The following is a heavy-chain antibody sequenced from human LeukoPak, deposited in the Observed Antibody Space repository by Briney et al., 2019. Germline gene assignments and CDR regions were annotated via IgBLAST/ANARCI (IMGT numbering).Heavy chain of an antibody. CDR1: GGSIRNSNYY. J-gene: IGHJ6*03. CDR2: IYYSGST. D-gene: IGHD4-17*01. CDR3: ARGRTVTTAARYYYYYYCMDV. Sequence: PSETLSLTCTDSGGSIRNSNYYWSWIRQPPGKGLEWIGYIYYSGSTNYNPSLKSRVTISVDTSKNQFSLKLSSVTAADTAVYYCARGRTVTTAARYYYYYYCMDVWSKGTTVTVSS. V-gene: IGHV4-61*01.